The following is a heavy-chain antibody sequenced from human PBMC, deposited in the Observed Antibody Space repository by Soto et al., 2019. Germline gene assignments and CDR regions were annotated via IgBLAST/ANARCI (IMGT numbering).Heavy chain of an antibody. Sequence: GESLKISCKASGYKFTTFWLNWVRQTPGKGLEWLGRIDPTDSFTNYSPPFEGHVTISVDRSISTAYLQWNSLQASDTAIYYCARPASGGSRDAFDVWGQGATVTVSS. CDR3: ARPASGGSRDAFDV. CDR2: IDPTDSFT. J-gene: IGHJ3*01. V-gene: IGHV5-10-1*01. CDR1: GYKFTTFW. D-gene: IGHD2-15*01.